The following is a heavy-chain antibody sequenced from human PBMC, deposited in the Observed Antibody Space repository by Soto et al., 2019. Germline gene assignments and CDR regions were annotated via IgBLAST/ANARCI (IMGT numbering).Heavy chain of an antibody. CDR1: GDSVSSNSGA. V-gene: IGHV6-1*01. CDR2: TYYRAKWYN. J-gene: IGHJ6*02. D-gene: IGHD3-10*01. Sequence: QVQLQQSGARLVKPSQTLSLTCAISGDSVSSNSGAWNWIRQSPSRGLEWLGRTYYRAKWYNDSAVSLTSRISINPDTPKIVFALLLNSVNPGDTAGYYCARQRSGSQNYGLDVWGQGTTVTVSS. CDR3: ARQRSGSQNYGLDV.